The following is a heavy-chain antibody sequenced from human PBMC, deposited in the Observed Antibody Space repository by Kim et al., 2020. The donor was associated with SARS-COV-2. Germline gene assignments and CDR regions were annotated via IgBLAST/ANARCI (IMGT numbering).Heavy chain of an antibody. CDR3: ATRGNCGGDCPPDY. Sequence: ADTVKGRFTSSRDNAKTSLYLQLNSLRAEDTAVYYCATRGNCGGDCPPDYWGQGTLVTVSS. D-gene: IGHD2-21*01. V-gene: IGHV3-21*01. J-gene: IGHJ4*02.